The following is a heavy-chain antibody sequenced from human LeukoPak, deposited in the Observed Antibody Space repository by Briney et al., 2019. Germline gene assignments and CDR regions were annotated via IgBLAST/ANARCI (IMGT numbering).Heavy chain of an antibody. Sequence: GGSLRLSCATSGFTVSDNYLSWVRQAPGKGLEWVSIIYSGGSTYYADSVKGRFTISRDNLRNTLHLQMNSLRGEDTAAYYCAKVSAVISFDVWGQGTMVTVSS. CDR1: GFTVSDNY. J-gene: IGHJ3*01. CDR3: AKVSAVISFDV. V-gene: IGHV3-66*01. D-gene: IGHD2-21*01. CDR2: IYSGGST.